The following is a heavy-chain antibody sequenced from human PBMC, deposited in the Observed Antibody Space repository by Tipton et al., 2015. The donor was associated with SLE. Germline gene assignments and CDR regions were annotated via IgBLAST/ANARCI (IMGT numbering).Heavy chain of an antibody. J-gene: IGHJ4*02. CDR2: IYYIGSGST. CDR1: GGSVSSVGYY. Sequence: TLSLTCTVSGGSVSSVGYYWSWIRLQPGKGLEWIGYIYYIGSGSTPYDPSLKSRLTISVDTSKNQFSLKLSSVTAADTAVYYCARERSRGYGSFDDWGQGTLVTVSS. D-gene: IGHD5-12*01. CDR3: ARERSRGYGSFDD. V-gene: IGHV4-31*03.